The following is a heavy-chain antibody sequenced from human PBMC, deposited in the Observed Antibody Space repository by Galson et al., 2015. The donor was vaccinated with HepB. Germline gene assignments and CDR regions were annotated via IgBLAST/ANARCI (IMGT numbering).Heavy chain of an antibody. D-gene: IGHD2-2*01. Sequence: SLRLSCAATGFTFNNVWMNWVRQAPGKGLEWVGRIKSKTDGGTTEYAAPVKGRFTISREDSKNTLYLQMNSLKTDDTALYYCTTDVYFSSYWSWFDPWGQGTLVTVSS. J-gene: IGHJ5*02. CDR3: TTDVYFSSYWSWFDP. CDR1: GFTFNNVW. V-gene: IGHV3-15*01. CDR2: IKSKTDGGTT.